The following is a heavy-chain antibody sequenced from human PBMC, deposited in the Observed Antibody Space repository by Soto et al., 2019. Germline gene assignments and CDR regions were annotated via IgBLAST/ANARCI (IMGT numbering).Heavy chain of an antibody. CDR2: INHSGST. Sequence: PSETLSLTCAVYGGSFSGYYWSWIRQPPGKGLEWIGEINHSGSTNYNPSLKSRVTISVDTSKNQFSLKLSSVTAADTAVYYCARGSVYARGSNWLDPWGQGTLVTVSS. V-gene: IGHV4-34*01. D-gene: IGHD2-8*01. CDR3: ARGSVYARGSNWLDP. J-gene: IGHJ5*02. CDR1: GGSFSGYY.